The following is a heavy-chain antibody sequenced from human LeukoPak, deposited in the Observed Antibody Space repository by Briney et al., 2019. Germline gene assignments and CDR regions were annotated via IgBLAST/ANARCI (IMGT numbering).Heavy chain of an antibody. V-gene: IGHV3-21*01. CDR3: ARDGDTVLTRGYYYYMDV. CDR2: ISSSSSYI. CDR1: GFTFSSYT. Sequence: GGSLRLSCAASGFTFSSYTMNWVRQAPGKGLEWVSSISSSSSYIYYVDSVKGRFTISRDNAKKSLYLQMNSLRAEDTALYYCARDGDTVLTRGYYYYMDVWGRGTTVTISS. J-gene: IGHJ6*03. D-gene: IGHD4-23*01.